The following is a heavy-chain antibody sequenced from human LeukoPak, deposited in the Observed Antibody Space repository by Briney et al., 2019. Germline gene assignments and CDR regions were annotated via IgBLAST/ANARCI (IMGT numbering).Heavy chain of an antibody. CDR2: INHSGST. CDR1: GGSFSGYY. V-gene: IGHV4-34*01. Sequence: SETLSLTCAVYGGSFSGYYWSWIRQPPGKGLEWIGEINHSGSTNYNPSLKSRVTISVDTSKNQFSLKLSSVTAADTAVYYCARSGYYYDSSGYFSQDAFDIWGQGTMVTVSS. CDR3: ARSGYYYDSSGYFSQDAFDI. J-gene: IGHJ3*02. D-gene: IGHD3-22*01.